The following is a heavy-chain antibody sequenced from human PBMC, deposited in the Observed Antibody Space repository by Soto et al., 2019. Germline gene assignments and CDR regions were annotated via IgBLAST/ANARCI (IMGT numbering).Heavy chain of an antibody. CDR1: GGSVSSSSYY. Sequence: SETLSLTCTVSGGSVSSSSYYWGWVRQPPGKGLEWIGSVYYSGSTYYNPSLESRVTISVDTSKNQFSLKLSSVTAADTAVYYCARGFKDYYGMDVWGQGTTVTVSS. CDR2: VYYSGST. D-gene: IGHD3-10*01. CDR3: ARGFKDYYGMDV. J-gene: IGHJ6*02. V-gene: IGHV4-39*07.